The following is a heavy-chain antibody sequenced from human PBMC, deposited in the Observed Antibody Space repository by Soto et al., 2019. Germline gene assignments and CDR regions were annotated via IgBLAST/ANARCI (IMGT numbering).Heavy chain of an antibody. CDR1: GFTFSSYA. CDR2: IGGSGVDT. Sequence: QTGGSLRLSCAASGFTFSSYAMGWVRQAPGKGLEWVATIGGSGVDTYYADSVKGRFTISRDNSKNTLYGQMNSLRAEDTAVYYCAKDDSGGSYFQYWGQGTLVTVSS. J-gene: IGHJ1*01. V-gene: IGHV3-23*01. D-gene: IGHD2-15*01. CDR3: AKDDSGGSYFQY.